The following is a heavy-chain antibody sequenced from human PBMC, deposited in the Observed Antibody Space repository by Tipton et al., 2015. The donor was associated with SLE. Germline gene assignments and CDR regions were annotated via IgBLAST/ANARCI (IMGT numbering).Heavy chain of an antibody. CDR2: ISSSSSYI. J-gene: IGHJ3*02. CDR1: GFSFAGFS. D-gene: IGHD6-13*01. Sequence: GSLRLSCAASGFSFAGFSMNWVRQAPGKGLEWVSSISSSSSYIYYADSVKGLFTISRDNAKNSLYLQMNSLRAEDTAVYYCARDFRYGSSSILFPHDAFDIWGQGTMVTFSS. V-gene: IGHV3-21*01. CDR3: ARDFRYGSSSILFPHDAFDI.